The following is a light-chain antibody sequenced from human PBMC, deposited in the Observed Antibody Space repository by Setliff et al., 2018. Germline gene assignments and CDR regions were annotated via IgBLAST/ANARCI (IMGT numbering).Light chain of an antibody. V-gene: IGLV2-14*01. CDR1: SSDVGGYNY. CDR3: SSYTSSSTSYV. J-gene: IGLJ1*01. Sequence: QSALAQPPSASGSPGQSVTISCTGTSSDVGGYNYVSWYQQHPGKAPKLMICDVSNRPSGVSNRFSGSKSGNTASLTISGLQAEDEADYYCSSYTSSSTSYVFGTGTKVPS. CDR2: DVS.